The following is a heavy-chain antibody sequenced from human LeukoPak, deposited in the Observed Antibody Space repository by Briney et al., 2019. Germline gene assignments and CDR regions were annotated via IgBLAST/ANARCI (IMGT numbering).Heavy chain of an antibody. CDR3: ARVESYCSSTSCYYYYYYMDV. CDR1: GFTFSNYD. D-gene: IGHD2-2*01. CDR2: IDTDSTYI. J-gene: IGHJ6*03. Sequence: PGGSXXLSCAASGFTFSNYDMNWVXQSPGKGLEWVSSIDTDSTYIHYADSVKGRFTISRDNAKNSLYLQMNSLRAEDTAVYYCARVESYCSSTSCYYYYYYMDVWGKGTTVTVSS. V-gene: IGHV3-21*01.